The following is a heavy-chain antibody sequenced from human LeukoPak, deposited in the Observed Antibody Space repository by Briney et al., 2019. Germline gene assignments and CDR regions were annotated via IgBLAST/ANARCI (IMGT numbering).Heavy chain of an antibody. CDR2: INSDGSST. V-gene: IGHV3-74*01. CDR1: GFTFSSYW. J-gene: IGHJ6*03. Sequence: GGSLRLSCAASGFTFSSYWMHWVRQAPGKGLVWVSCINSDGSSTSYADSVKGRFTISRDNAKNTLYLQMNSLRAEDTAVYYCARDPNHYYYYYMDVWGKGTTVTVSS. CDR3: ARDPNHYYYYYMDV.